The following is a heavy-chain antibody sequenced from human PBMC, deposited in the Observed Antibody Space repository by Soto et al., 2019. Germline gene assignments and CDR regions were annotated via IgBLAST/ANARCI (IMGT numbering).Heavy chain of an antibody. CDR1: GFTFSSYA. V-gene: IGHV3-23*01. D-gene: IGHD1-7*01. CDR2: ISGSGGST. Sequence: HPGGSLRLSCAASGFTFSSYAMSWVRQAPGKGLEWVSAISGSGGSTYYADSVKGRFTISRDNSKNTLYLQMNSLRAEDTAVYYCAKDQTPNHLNYVSPFFDYWGQGTLVTVSS. J-gene: IGHJ4*02. CDR3: AKDQTPNHLNYVSPFFDY.